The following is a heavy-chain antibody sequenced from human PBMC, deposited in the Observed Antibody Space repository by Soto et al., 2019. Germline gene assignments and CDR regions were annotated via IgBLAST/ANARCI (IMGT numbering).Heavy chain of an antibody. V-gene: IGHV3-23*01. Sequence: GGSLRLSCAASGFTFTNYAMSWVRQAPGKGLDWVSSVSGGGGGTYYADSVKGRFTISRDNSKNALYLLMNSLTAEDTAIYYCAKSLRENYFPGNDYWGQGTLVTVSS. J-gene: IGHJ4*02. CDR1: GFTFTNYA. D-gene: IGHD3-10*01. CDR2: VSGGGGGT. CDR3: AKSLRENYFPGNDY.